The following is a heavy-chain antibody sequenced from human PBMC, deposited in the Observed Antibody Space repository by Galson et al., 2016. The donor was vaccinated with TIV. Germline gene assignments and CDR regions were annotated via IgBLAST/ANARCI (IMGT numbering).Heavy chain of an antibody. V-gene: IGHV3-9*01. Sequence: SLRLSCAASGFTFGDFAVHWVRQPPGKGLEWVSGISSNSVTLGYADSVKGRFTISRDNAKNSLYLQMSSLRAEDTALYYCTKGRGYSYGSPQDYYYGMDVWGQGTSVTVSS. J-gene: IGHJ6*02. CDR3: TKGRGYSYGSPQDYYYGMDV. CDR2: ISSNSVTL. D-gene: IGHD5-18*01. CDR1: GFTFGDFA.